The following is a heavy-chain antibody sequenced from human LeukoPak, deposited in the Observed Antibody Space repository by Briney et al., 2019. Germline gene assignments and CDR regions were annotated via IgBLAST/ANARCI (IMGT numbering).Heavy chain of an antibody. CDR1: GLTFSSYA. CDR2: ISYDGSNK. J-gene: IGHJ4*02. CDR3: ARERTMIVGAIRGAFDY. Sequence: GRSLRLSCAASGLTFSSYAMHWVRQAPGKGLEWVAVISYDGSNKYYADSVKGRFTISRDNSKNTLYLQMNSLRAEDTAVYYCARERTMIVGAIRGAFDYWGQGTLVTVSS. V-gene: IGHV3-30-3*01. D-gene: IGHD1-26*01.